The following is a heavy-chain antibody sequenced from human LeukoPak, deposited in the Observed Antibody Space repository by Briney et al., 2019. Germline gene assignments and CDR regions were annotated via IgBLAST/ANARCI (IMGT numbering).Heavy chain of an antibody. CDR1: GGSISSGSYY. CDR2: TYTSGST. D-gene: IGHD1-26*01. V-gene: IGHV4-61*02. Sequence: SQTLSLTCTVSGGSISSGSYYWSWIRQPAGKGLEWIGRTYTSGSTNYNPSLKSRVTISVDTSKNQFSLKLSSVTAADTAVYYCARDAPTYSGSYGRVYWGQGTLVTVSS. CDR3: ARDAPTYSGSYGRVY. J-gene: IGHJ4*02.